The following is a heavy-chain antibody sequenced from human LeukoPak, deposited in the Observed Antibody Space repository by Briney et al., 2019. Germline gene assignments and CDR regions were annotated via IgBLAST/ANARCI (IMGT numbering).Heavy chain of an antibody. J-gene: IGHJ4*02. D-gene: IGHD3-3*01. Sequence: GGSLRLSCAASGFTFSSYSMNWVRQAPGKGLEWVSYISSSSSTIYYADSVKGRFTISRDNAKNSLYLQMNSLRAEDTAVYYCARTITIFGVVIGYFDYWGQGTLVTVSS. CDR2: ISSSSSTI. V-gene: IGHV3-48*04. CDR1: GFTFSSYS. CDR3: ARTITIFGVVIGYFDY.